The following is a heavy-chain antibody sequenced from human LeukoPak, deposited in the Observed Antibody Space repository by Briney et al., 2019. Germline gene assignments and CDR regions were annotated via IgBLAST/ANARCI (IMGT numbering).Heavy chain of an antibody. CDR2: IRGKGSGGTT. D-gene: IGHD6-13*01. V-gene: IGHV3-49*04. J-gene: IGHJ4*02. Sequence: GSLRLSCTASGFTFGDYAMNWVLQAPGKGLEWVVFIRGKGSGGTTEYAAPVKGRFTISRDDSKSIAYLQMNSLKTEDTAVYYCTGLPNSSWSTGVDYWGQGTLVTVSS. CDR1: GFTFGDYA. CDR3: TGLPNSSWSTGVDY.